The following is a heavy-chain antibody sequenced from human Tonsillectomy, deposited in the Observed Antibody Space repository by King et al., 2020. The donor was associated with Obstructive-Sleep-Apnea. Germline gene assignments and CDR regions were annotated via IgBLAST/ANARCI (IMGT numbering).Heavy chain of an antibody. CDR3: AKVILSRQLWFGELFNLYGLDV. CDR1: GFAFDDYA. V-gene: IGHV3-9*01. CDR2: ISWNSGSV. D-gene: IGHD3-10*01. Sequence: VQLVESGGGLVQPGRSLRLSCAASGFAFDDYAMHWVRQAPGGGLEWVSGISWNSGSVDYADSVKGRFTISRDNAKKSLFLQMNSLRAEDTAFYYCAKVILSRQLWFGELFNLYGLDVWGQGTTVTVSS. J-gene: IGHJ6*02.